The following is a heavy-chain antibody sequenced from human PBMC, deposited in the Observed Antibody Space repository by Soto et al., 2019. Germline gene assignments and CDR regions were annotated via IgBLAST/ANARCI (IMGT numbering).Heavy chain of an antibody. CDR3: VSSRSACSYPRWFDP. CDR2: IYHGGNT. V-gene: IGHV4-30-4*01. Sequence: QVQLQESGPGLVKPSQTLSLTCTVSGDSVSSGDYYWTWIRQPPWKGLEWVGYIYHGGNTYYNPSLKSRLTLSVDTSKNQFTLNLSSVTAADTAVYYCVSSRSACSYPRWFDPWGQGTLVTVSS. D-gene: IGHD2-21*01. CDR1: GDSVSSGDYY. J-gene: IGHJ5*02.